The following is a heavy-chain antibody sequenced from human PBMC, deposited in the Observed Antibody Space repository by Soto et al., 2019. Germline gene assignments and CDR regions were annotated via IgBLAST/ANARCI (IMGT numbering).Heavy chain of an antibody. CDR3: SKDGFGFWSCFFPNFVYFDY. CDR1: GFTFSSYG. D-gene: IGHD3-3*01. Sequence: GGSLRLSCAASGFTFSSYGMHWVRQAPGKGLEWVAVIWYDGSNKYYADSVKGRFTISRDNSKNTLYLQMNSLRAEDTAVYYCSKDGFGFWSCFFPNFVYFDYWGQGTLVTVSS. CDR2: IWYDGSNK. J-gene: IGHJ4*02. V-gene: IGHV3-33*06.